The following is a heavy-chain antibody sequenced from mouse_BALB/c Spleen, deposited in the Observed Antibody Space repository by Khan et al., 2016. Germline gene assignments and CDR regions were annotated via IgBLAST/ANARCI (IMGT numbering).Heavy chain of an antibody. CDR1: GYSITSGYY. J-gene: IGHJ2*01. CDR2: IRYDGSN. Sequence: EVQLQESGPGLVKPSQSLSLTCSVTGYSITSGYYWNWIRQFPGNKLEWMGYIRYDGSNNYNPSLKNRISITRDTSKNPFFLQLNSVTTEDTATYYCARGGLLRLRGYFDYWGQGTTLTVSS. D-gene: IGHD1-2*01. CDR3: ARGGLLRLRGYFDY. V-gene: IGHV3-6*02.